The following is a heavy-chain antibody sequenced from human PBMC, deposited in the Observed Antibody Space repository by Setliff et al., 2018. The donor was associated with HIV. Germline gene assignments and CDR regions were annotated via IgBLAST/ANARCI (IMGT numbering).Heavy chain of an antibody. CDR1: GIEMSDAW. Sequence: GGSLRLSCAASGIEMSDAWMTWVRQAPGKGLEWVGRVKSKSNGDTSDFIAPVQGRFTISRDDSKNTLYLQMDSLSTEDTAVYYCILLGMHGAFDIWGQGTMVTVSS. CDR3: ILLGMHGAFDI. CDR2: VKSKSNGDTS. J-gene: IGHJ3*02. D-gene: IGHD7-27*01. V-gene: IGHV3-15*01.